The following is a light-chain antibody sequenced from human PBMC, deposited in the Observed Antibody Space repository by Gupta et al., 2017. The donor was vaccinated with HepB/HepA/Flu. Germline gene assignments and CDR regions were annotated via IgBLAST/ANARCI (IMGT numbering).Light chain of an antibody. Sequence: EIVLTQSPGTLSLSPGDTATLACRASQSVSSSYLAWYQQRPGQAPRLLIYAASSRATGIPDRFSGSGSGTDFTLTISRREPEDFAVYYCQQYGSSPLFTFGHGTKVDVK. J-gene: IGKJ3*01. V-gene: IGKV3-20*01. CDR2: AAS. CDR3: QQYGSSPLFT. CDR1: QSVSSSY.